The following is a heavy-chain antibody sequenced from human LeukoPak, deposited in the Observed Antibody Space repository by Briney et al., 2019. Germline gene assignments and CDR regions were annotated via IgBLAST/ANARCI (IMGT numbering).Heavy chain of an antibody. CDR3: ARESYDSSGYFGY. D-gene: IGHD3-22*01. V-gene: IGHV3-33*01. Sequence: PGGSLRLSCAASGFTFSSYGMHWVRQAPGKGLEWVAVIWYDGSNKYYADSVKGRFTISRDNSKNTLYLQMNSLRAEDTAVYYCARESYDSSGYFGYWGQGTLVTVSS. CDR1: GFTFSSYG. J-gene: IGHJ4*02. CDR2: IWYDGSNK.